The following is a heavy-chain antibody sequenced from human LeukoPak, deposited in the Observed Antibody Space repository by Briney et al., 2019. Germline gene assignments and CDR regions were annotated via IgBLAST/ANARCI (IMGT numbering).Heavy chain of an antibody. CDR3: ARGGSCSSTSCYYYYYMDV. CDR1: GGTFSSYA. Sequence: SVKVSCKASGGTFSSYAISWVRQAPGQGLEWMGGIIPIFGTADYAQKFQGRVTITADKSTSTAYMELSSLRSEDTAVYYCARGGSCSSTSCYYYYYMDVWGKGTTVTISS. V-gene: IGHV1-69*06. J-gene: IGHJ6*03. CDR2: IIPIFGTA. D-gene: IGHD2-2*01.